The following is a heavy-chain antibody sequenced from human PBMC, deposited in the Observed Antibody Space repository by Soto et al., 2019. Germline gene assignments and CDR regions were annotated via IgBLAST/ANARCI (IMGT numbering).Heavy chain of an antibody. Sequence: EVQLLESGGGLVQPGGSLRLSCAASGFTFTTYAMTWVRQAPGKGLEWVSAISGSGGSTYYADSVKGRFTISSDNSKATRHLQMNRRRAENTAVYYFPKNCDPTCSSSSHWSQGALVTASS. CDR1: GFTFTTYA. J-gene: IGHJ4*02. CDR3: PKNCDPTCSSSSH. CDR2: ISGSGGST. D-gene: IGHD6-6*01. V-gene: IGHV3-23*01.